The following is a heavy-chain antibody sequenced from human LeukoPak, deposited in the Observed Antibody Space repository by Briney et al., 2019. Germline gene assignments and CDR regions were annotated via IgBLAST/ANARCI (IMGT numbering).Heavy chain of an antibody. D-gene: IGHD2-2*01. J-gene: IGHJ5*02. CDR2: IIPILGVA. CDR3: ASVERYCSSTSCSKGKNWFDP. V-gene: IGHV1-69*02. CDR1: GGTFSSYT. Sequence: SSVKVSCKASGGTFSSYTISWVRQAPGQGLEWMGRIIPILGVANYAQKFQGRVTITADKSTSTAYMELSSLRSEDTDVYYCASVERYCSSTSCSKGKNWFDPWGQGTLVTVSS.